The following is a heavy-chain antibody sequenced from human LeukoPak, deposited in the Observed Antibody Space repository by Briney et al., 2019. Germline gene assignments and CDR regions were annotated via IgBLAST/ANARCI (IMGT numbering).Heavy chain of an antibody. V-gene: IGHV1-2*02. CDR1: GYTFTSYD. CDR3: ARDSGSNYYYYYYMDV. Sequence: ASVKVSCKASGYTFTSYDINWVRQATGQGLEWMGWINPNSGGTNYAQKFQGRVTMTRDTSISTAYMELSRLRSDDTAVYYCARDSGSNYYYYYYMDVWGKGTTVTISS. D-gene: IGHD3-10*01. J-gene: IGHJ6*03. CDR2: INPNSGGT.